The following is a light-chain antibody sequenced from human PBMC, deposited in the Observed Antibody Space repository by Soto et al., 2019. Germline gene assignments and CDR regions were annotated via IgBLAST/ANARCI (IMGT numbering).Light chain of an antibody. J-gene: IGKJ5*01. CDR3: QQRSNWPPIT. CDR1: QSVSSN. CDR2: DAS. V-gene: IGKV3-11*01. Sequence: IRMPQSRASLSGSAGPTPTGSGRASQSVSSNLAWYQQKPGQAPRLLIYDASNRATGIPARFSGSGSGTDFTLTISSLEPEDFAVYYCQQRSNWPPITFGQGTQLEIK.